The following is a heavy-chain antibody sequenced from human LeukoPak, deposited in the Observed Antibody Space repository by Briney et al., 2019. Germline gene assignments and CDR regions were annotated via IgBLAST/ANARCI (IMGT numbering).Heavy chain of an antibody. CDR3: ARPDIASAGTLEYDFDY. CDR1: GGTFSTYA. V-gene: IGHV1-69*04. Sequence: SVKVSCKASGGTFSTYAISWVRQAPGQRLEWMGRIIPILDTAKYAQKFQGRVTITADKSTATAYMGLGSLRSEDSAVYYCARPDIASAGTLEYDFDYWGQGTLVTVSS. CDR2: IIPILDTA. J-gene: IGHJ4*02. D-gene: IGHD6-13*01.